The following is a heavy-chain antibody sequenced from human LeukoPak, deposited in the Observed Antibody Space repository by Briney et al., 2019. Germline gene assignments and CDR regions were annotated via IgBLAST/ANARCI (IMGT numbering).Heavy chain of an antibody. V-gene: IGHV3-30*04. D-gene: IGHD6-25*01. Sequence: GGSLRLSCAASGFTFSSYAMHWVRQAPGKGLEWVAVISYDGSNKYYADSVKGRFTISRDNAKNTLYLQMNSLRAEDTAVYYCARDRGSGDWFDPWGQGTLVTVSS. CDR1: GFTFSSYA. CDR2: ISYDGSNK. CDR3: ARDRGSGDWFDP. J-gene: IGHJ5*02.